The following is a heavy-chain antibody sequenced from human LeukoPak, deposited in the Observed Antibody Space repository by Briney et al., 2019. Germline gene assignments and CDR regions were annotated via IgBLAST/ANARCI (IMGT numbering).Heavy chain of an antibody. D-gene: IGHD2-21*02. CDR3: ARGPNKAYCGGDCYWPLDY. Sequence: GGSLRLSCAASGFTFSSYSMNWVRQAPGKGLEWVSYISSSSSTIYYADSVKGRFTISRDNAKNSLYLQMNSLRAEDTAVYYCARGPNKAYCGGDCYWPLDYWGQGTLVTVSS. CDR1: GFTFSSYS. V-gene: IGHV3-48*04. J-gene: IGHJ4*02. CDR2: ISSSSSTI.